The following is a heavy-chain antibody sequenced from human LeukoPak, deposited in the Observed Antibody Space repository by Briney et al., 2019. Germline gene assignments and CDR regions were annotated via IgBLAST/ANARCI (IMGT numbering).Heavy chain of an antibody. J-gene: IGHJ4*02. D-gene: IGHD3-3*01. CDR1: GGSFSGYY. CDR3: ARVGPSGYPNY. V-gene: IGHV4-34*01. Sequence: NSSETLSLTCAVYGGSFSGYYWSWIRQPPGKGLEWIGEINHSGSTNYNPSLKSRVTISVDTSKNQFSLKLSSVTAADTAVYYCARVGPSGYPNYWGQGTLVTVSS. CDR2: INHSGST.